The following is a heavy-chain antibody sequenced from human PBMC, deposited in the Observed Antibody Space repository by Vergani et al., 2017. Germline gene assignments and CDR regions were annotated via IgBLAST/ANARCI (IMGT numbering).Heavy chain of an antibody. CDR3: ARGSCLGGSCYKPLFDY. V-gene: IGHV4-61*02. Sequence: QVQLQESGPGLVKPSQTLSLTCTVPGGSINSHNYYWSWIRQPAGKGLEWIGRIHTSGSTNYNPSLKSRVTMSEDTSKNQFSLNLPSVTAADTAVYFCARGSCLGGSCYKPLFDYWGQGILVTVSS. CDR1: GGSINSHNYY. J-gene: IGHJ4*02. D-gene: IGHD2-15*01. CDR2: IHTSGST.